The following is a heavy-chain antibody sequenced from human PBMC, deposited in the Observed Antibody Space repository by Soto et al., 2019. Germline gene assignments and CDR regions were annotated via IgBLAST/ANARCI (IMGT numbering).Heavy chain of an antibody. CDR1: GFTFSDYY. V-gene: IGHV3-30*18. CDR2: ISNTGINK. J-gene: IGHJ6*02. Sequence: QVQLVESGGGLVKPGGSLRLSCAASGFTFSDYYMSWIRQAPGKGLEWLAVISNTGINKYYADSVKGRFTISRDNSRDTLFLQMNSLRGEDTAIYYCAKVIRADSTSSNFYYYSGLDVWGQGTTVTVSS. D-gene: IGHD6-6*01. CDR3: AKVIRADSTSSNFYYYSGLDV.